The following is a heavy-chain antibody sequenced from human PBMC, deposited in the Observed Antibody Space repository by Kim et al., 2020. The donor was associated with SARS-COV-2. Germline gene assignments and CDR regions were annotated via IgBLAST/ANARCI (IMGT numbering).Heavy chain of an antibody. CDR1: GGSISSYY. J-gene: IGHJ4*02. D-gene: IGHD2-8*01. CDR3: ARDLYGVGDY. Sequence: SETLSLTCTVSGGSISSYYWSWIRQPPGKGLEWIGYIYYSGSTNYNPSLKSRVTISVDTSKNQFSLKLCSVTAADTAVYYCARDLYGVGDYWGQGTLVTVSS. CDR2: IYYSGST. V-gene: IGHV4-59*01.